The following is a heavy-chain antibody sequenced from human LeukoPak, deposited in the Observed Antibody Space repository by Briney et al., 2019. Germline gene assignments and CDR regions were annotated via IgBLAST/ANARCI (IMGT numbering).Heavy chain of an antibody. V-gene: IGHV1-24*01. J-gene: IGHJ4*02. D-gene: IGHD3-10*01. CDR1: GYTLTELS. CDR2: FDPEDGET. CDR3: ATDGEMVRGEYYFDY. Sequence: ASVKVSCKVSGYTLTELSMHWVRQAPGKGLEWMGGFDPEDGETIYAQKFQGRVTMTEDTFTDTAYMELSSLRSEDTAVYYCATDGEMVRGEYYFDYWGQGTLVTVSS.